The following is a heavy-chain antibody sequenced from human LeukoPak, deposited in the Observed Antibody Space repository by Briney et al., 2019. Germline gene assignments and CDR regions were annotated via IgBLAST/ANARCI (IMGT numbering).Heavy chain of an antibody. V-gene: IGHV3-21*04. J-gene: IGHJ1*01. Sequence: GGSLRLSCAASGFTFRSYSMNWVRQAPGKGLEWVSSISSSSRYIYYADSVKGRFTISRDNSKNTLYLQMNSLRADDTAVYYCAKEIYGDSTGGRFQHWGQGTLVTVSS. CDR2: ISSSSRYI. D-gene: IGHD4-17*01. CDR1: GFTFRSYS. CDR3: AKEIYGDSTGGRFQH.